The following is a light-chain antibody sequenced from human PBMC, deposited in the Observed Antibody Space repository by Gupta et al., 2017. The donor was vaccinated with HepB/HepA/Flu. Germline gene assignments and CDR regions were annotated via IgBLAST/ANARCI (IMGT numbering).Light chain of an antibody. CDR3: QQYANFHPT. Sequence: IHMTQSPSSLSASVGDRVSITCHATPDNTNYLNWYQQKPGKAPKLLIYDASKLETGVPLRFIGSGSGTDFSLTISSLQPEDIATYYCQQYANFHPTFGGGTKVEIK. CDR1: PDNTNY. J-gene: IGKJ4*01. CDR2: DAS. V-gene: IGKV1-33*01.